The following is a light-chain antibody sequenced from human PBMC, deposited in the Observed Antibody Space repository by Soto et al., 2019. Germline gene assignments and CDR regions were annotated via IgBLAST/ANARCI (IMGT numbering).Light chain of an antibody. CDR3: QQYNSYPWT. Sequence: DIQMTQSPSTLSASVGDRVTITCRASQSISSWLAWYQQKPGKAPKLLIYDASSLESGVQSRFSGSLSETEFTLTISSLQPDDFATYYCQQYNSYPWTFGQGTKVEIK. J-gene: IGKJ1*01. CDR1: QSISSW. V-gene: IGKV1-5*01. CDR2: DAS.